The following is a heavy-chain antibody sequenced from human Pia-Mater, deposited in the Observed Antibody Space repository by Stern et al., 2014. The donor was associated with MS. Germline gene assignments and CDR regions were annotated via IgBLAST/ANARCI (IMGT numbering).Heavy chain of an antibody. D-gene: IGHD3-22*01. CDR3: AKGNTYFFDTSDAAPGY. Sequence: VQLMQSGGGLVQPGGSLSLSCAFSQLTFSFHALSWVRQAPGKGLEWVSGISGIGDEKYYADSVKGRFTISRDNSKETVFLQLNNVRAEDTAVYYCAKGNTYFFDTSDAAPGYWGQGTLVTVSS. J-gene: IGHJ1*01. V-gene: IGHV3-23*01. CDR2: ISGIGDEK. CDR1: QLTFSFHA.